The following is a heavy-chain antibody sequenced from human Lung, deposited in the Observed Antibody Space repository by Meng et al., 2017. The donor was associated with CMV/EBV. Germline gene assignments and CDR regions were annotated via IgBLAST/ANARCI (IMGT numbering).Heavy chain of an antibody. V-gene: IGHV3-30*02. CDR3: AKDLGRDAYYDFWSGPPPPGFDY. J-gene: IGHJ4*02. CDR1: GFTFSSYG. CDR2: IRYDGSNK. D-gene: IGHD3-3*01. Sequence: GXXRLSXAASGFTFSSYGMHWVRQAPGKGLEWVAFIRYDGSNKYYADSVKGRFTISRDNSKNTLYLQMNSLRAGDTAVYYCAKDLGRDAYYDFWSGPPPPGFDYWXQGTLVTVSS.